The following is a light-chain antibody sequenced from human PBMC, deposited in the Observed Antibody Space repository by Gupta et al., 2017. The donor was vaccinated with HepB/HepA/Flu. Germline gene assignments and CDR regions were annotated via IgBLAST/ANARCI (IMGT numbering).Light chain of an antibody. CDR1: SDINVGTYL. CDR3: MIWHNSAYA. V-gene: IGLV5-45*02. J-gene: IGLJ1*01. Sequence: QAVLTQPSSLSASPGASARLTCTLRSDINVGTYLIYWYQQKAGRPPQYLLSYKSDSYKFQGSGVPSRFSGSKDAAANAAILLISGLQSEDEADYDCMIWHNSAYAFGTGTRVTV. CDR2: YKSDSYK.